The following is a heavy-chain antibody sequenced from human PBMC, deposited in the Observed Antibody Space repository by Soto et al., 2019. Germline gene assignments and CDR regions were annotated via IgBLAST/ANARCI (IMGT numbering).Heavy chain of an antibody. J-gene: IGHJ6*02. V-gene: IGHV1-69*13. CDR1: GGTFSSYS. CDR3: TRAVVLTFTRYYDMNV. Sequence: ASVKVSCKASGGTFSSYSNNWVRQAPGQGLEWMGRLIPMFGTTDYAQRFQGRVTFTADESTSTASMEVTNLTSEDTAVYYCTRAVVLTFTRYYDMNVWGQGTTVTVSS. CDR2: LIPMFGTT. D-gene: IGHD3-22*01.